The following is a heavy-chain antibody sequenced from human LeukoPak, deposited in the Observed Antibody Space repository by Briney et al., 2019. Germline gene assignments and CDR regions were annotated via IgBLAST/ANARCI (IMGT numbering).Heavy chain of an antibody. CDR1: AFTFSSYE. Sequence: GGSLRLSCGASAFTFSSYEMNWVRQAPGKGLEWVSYISSSGSTIYYSDSVKGRFTISRDNAKNSLYLQMNSLRAEDTAVYYCARVGYSYGLDYFDYWGQGTMVTVSS. J-gene: IGHJ4*03. D-gene: IGHD5-18*01. CDR3: ARVGYSYGLDYFDY. V-gene: IGHV3-48*03. CDR2: ISSSGSTI.